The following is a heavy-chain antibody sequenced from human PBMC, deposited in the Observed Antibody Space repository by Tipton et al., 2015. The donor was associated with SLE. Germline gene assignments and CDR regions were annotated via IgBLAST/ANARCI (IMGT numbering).Heavy chain of an antibody. CDR1: GYSFTSYW. Sequence: QLVQSGAEVKKPGESLKISCKGSGYSFTSYWIGWVRQMPGIGLEWMGIIHPDNSDTRYSPSFQGHVTISGDKSINTAYLQWTSLKASDSAIYYCARSRGESMGDFDSWGQGTLVTVSS. D-gene: IGHD3-10*01. J-gene: IGHJ4*02. V-gene: IGHV5-51*03. CDR3: ARSRGESMGDFDS. CDR2: IHPDNSDT.